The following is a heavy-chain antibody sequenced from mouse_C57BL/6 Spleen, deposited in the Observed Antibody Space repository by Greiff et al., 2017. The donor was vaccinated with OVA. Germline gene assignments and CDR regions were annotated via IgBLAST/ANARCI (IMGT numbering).Heavy chain of an antibody. Sequence: EVMLVESGGGLVKPGGSLKLSCAASGFTFSSYAMSWVRQTPEKRLEWVATISDGGSYTYYPDNVKGRFTISRDNAKNNLYLQMSHLKSEDTAMYYCARDSVRDYGFDYWGQGTTLTVSS. CDR2: ISDGGSYT. V-gene: IGHV5-4*01. CDR1: GFTFSSYA. D-gene: IGHD2-4*01. CDR3: ARDSVRDYGFDY. J-gene: IGHJ2*01.